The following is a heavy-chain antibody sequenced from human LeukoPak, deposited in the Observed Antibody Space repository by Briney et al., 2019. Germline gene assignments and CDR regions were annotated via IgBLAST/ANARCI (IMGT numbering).Heavy chain of an antibody. D-gene: IGHD2-2*01. Sequence: SETLSLTCAVSGYSISSGYYWGWIRQPPGKGLEWIGSIYHSGSTYYNPSLKSRVTISVDTSKNQFSLKLSSVTAADTAVYYCASVVVVPAAPYFQHWGQGTLVTVSS. CDR3: ASVVVVPAAPYFQH. CDR1: GYSISSGYY. V-gene: IGHV4-38-2*01. CDR2: IYHSGST. J-gene: IGHJ1*01.